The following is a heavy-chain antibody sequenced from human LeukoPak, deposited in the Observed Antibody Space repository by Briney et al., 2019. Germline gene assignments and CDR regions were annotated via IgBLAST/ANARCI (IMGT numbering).Heavy chain of an antibody. CDR1: AFDFSGYA. J-gene: IGHJ6*02. CDR3: AKDGTYSSSWYGPKYYGMDV. D-gene: IGHD6-13*01. V-gene: IGHV3-21*01. Sequence: GGSLRLSCAASAFDFSGYAMHWVRQAPGKGLEWVSSISSSSSYIYYADSVKGRFTISRDNSKNTLYLQMNSLRAEDTAVYYCAKDGTYSSSWYGPKYYGMDVWGQGTTVTVSS. CDR2: ISSSSSYI.